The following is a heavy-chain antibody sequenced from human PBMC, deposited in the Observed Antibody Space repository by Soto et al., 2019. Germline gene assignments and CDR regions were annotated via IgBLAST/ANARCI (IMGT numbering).Heavy chain of an antibody. CDR2: IYYSGST. J-gene: IGHJ4*02. V-gene: IGHV4-39*01. CDR1: GGSISSSSYY. D-gene: IGHD6-13*01. CDR3: ARHSKAAGTGVGPVDY. Sequence: QLQLQESGPGLVKPSETLSLTCTVSGGSISSSSYYWGWIRQPPGKGLEWIGSIYYSGSTYYNPSLKSRVTILVDTSKNQISLKLSSVTAADTAVYYCARHSKAAGTGVGPVDYWGQGTLVTVSS.